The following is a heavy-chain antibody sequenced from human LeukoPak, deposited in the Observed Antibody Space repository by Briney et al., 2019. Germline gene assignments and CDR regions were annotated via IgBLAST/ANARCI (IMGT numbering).Heavy chain of an antibody. CDR3: LRGVRRDY. CDR2: IDSSGGYM. J-gene: IGHJ4*02. V-gene: IGHV3-21*06. Sequence: GALRLSCEASGFTFNTYSMNWARQAPGKGLEWVSSIDSSGGYMFYADSVKGRFIISRDNAKDSLYLQMNSLRVEDTAVYYCLRGVRRDYWGQGTLVTVSS. CDR1: GFTFNTYS. D-gene: IGHD3-10*01.